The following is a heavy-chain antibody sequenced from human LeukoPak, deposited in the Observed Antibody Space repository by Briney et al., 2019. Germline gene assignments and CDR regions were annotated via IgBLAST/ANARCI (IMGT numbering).Heavy chain of an antibody. CDR3: ARDLGVVVVAGDAFDI. J-gene: IGHJ3*02. V-gene: IGHV1-69*13. Sequence: SVKVSCKASGGTFISYAISWVRQAPGQGLEWMGGIIPIFGTANYAQKFQGRVTITADESTSTAYMELSSLRSEDTAVYYCARDLGVVVVAGDAFDIWGQGTMVTVSS. CDR2: IIPIFGTA. D-gene: IGHD2-15*01. CDR1: GGTFISYA.